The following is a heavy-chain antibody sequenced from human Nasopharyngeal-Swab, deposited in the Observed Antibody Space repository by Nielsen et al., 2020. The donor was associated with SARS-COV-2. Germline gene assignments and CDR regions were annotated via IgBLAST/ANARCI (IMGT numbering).Heavy chain of an antibody. CDR2: IWYDGSNK. Sequence: GESLKISCAASGFTFSSYGMHWVRRAPGKGLEWVAVIWYDGSNKYYADSVKGRFTISRDNSKNTLYLQMNSLRAEDTAVYYCARDLGGAAAGTDYWGQGTLVTVSS. D-gene: IGHD6-13*01. CDR3: ARDLGGAAAGTDY. V-gene: IGHV3-33*01. CDR1: GFTFSSYG. J-gene: IGHJ4*02.